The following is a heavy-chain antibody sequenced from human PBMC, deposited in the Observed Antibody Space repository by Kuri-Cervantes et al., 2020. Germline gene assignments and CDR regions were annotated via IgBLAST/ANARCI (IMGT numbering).Heavy chain of an antibody. Sequence: ASVKVSCKASGYTFTSYGINWVRQATGQGLEWMGWMNPNSGNTGYAQKFQGRVTMTRNTSISTVYMELSSLRSEDTAVYYCARETAAGTVDYWGQGTLVTVSS. CDR2: MNPNSGNT. V-gene: IGHV1-8*01. D-gene: IGHD6-13*01. CDR3: ARETAAGTVDY. CDR1: GYTFTSYG. J-gene: IGHJ4*02.